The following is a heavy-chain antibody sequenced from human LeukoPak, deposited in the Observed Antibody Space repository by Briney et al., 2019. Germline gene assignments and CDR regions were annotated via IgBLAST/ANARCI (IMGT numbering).Heavy chain of an antibody. CDR3: AREAYSGYDWDY. CDR2: IKQDGSEK. Sequence: GGSLRLSCAASGFTFSSYWMSWVRQAPGKGLEWVANIKQDGSEKYYVDSVKGRFTISRDNAKKSLYLAMNSLRAEDTAVYYCAREAYSGYDWDYWGQGTLVTVSS. J-gene: IGHJ4*02. D-gene: IGHD5-12*01. CDR1: GFTFSSYW. V-gene: IGHV3-7*01.